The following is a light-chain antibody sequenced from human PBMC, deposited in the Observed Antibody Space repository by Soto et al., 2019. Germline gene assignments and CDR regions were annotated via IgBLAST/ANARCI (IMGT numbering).Light chain of an antibody. V-gene: IGLV1-40*01. CDR3: QSYDGSLSGHVV. Sequence: QSVLTQPPSVSGAPGQRVTISCTGSSSNIGAGYDVHWYQQLPGTAPKLLIYGNSNRPSGVPDRFSGSKSGTSASLAITGLQGEVEADYYCQSYDGSLSGHVVFGGGTKLTVL. J-gene: IGLJ2*01. CDR2: GNS. CDR1: SSNIGAGYD.